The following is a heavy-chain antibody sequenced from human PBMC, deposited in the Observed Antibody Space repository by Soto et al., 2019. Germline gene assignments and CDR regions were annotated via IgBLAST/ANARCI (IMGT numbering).Heavy chain of an antibody. Sequence: GGSLRLSCSVSGITFRNYAMHWVRQAPGRGLEYVSGITSDGDNTWHAASVKDRFTIYRDNSDDTTYLQMSSLRVEDTAKYYCVKANQLLWYYFEVWGPGTLVTVSS. CDR3: VKANQLLWYYFEV. CDR1: GITFRNYA. V-gene: IGHV3-64D*08. J-gene: IGHJ4*01. CDR2: ITSDGDNT. D-gene: IGHD2-2*01.